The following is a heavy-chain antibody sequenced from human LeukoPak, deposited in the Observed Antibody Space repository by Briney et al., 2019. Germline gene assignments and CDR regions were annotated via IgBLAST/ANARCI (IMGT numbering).Heavy chain of an antibody. CDR2: IYYSGST. D-gene: IGHD3-10*01. V-gene: IGHV4-39*07. CDR1: GGSISSSSYY. Sequence: SETLSLTCTVSGGSISSSSYYWGWIRQPPGKGLEWIGSIYYSGSTYYNPSLKSRVTISVDTSKNQFSLKLSSVTAADTAVYYCARDQDSHYYGSGSWDWGQGTLVTVSS. CDR3: ARDQDSHYYGSGSWD. J-gene: IGHJ4*02.